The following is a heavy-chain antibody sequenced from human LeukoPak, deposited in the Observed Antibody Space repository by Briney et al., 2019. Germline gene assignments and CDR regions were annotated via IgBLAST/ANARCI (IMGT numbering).Heavy chain of an antibody. D-gene: IGHD6-19*01. J-gene: IGHJ5*02. CDR1: GFTFSSYA. CDR2: ISGSGGST. CDR3: AKAFLPCIAVAGQFPAS. Sequence: PGGSLRLSCAASGFTFSSYAMSWVRQAPGKGLEWVSAISGSGGSTYYADSVKGRFTISRDNSKNTLYLQMNSLRAEDTAVYYCAKAFLPCIAVAGQFPASWGQGTLVTVSS. V-gene: IGHV3-23*01.